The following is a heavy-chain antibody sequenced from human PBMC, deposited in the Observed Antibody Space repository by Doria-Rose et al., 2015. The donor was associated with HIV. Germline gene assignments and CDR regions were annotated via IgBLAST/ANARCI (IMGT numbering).Heavy chain of an antibody. D-gene: IGHD6-13*01. J-gene: IGHJ4*02. CDR2: IFSDDER. CDR3: ARIKSSRWYHKYYFDF. Sequence: QITLKESGPVLVKPTETLTLTCTVSGVSLSSPGMGVSWIRQPPGKALEWLANIFSDDERSYKTSLKSRLTISRGTSKSQVVLTMTDMDPVDTATCYCARIKSSRWYHKYYFDFWGQGTLSSSPQ. V-gene: IGHV2-26*01. CDR1: GVSLSSPGMG.